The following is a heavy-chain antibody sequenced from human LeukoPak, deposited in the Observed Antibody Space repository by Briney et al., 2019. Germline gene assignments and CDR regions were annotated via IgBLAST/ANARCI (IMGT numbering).Heavy chain of an antibody. D-gene: IGHD2-21*01. CDR2: IKSKTDGGTT. CDR3: TTDLFGPGAELYGMDV. V-gene: IGHV3-15*07. J-gene: IGHJ6*02. CDR1: GFTFSNAW. Sequence: PGGSLRLSCAASGFTFSNAWMNWVRQAPGKGLEWFGRIKSKTDGGTTDYAAPVKGRFTISRDDSKNTLYLQMNSLKTEDTAVYYCTTDLFGPGAELYGMDVWGQGTTVTVSS.